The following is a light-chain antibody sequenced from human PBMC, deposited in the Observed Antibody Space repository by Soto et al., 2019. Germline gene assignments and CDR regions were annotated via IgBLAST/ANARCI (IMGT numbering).Light chain of an antibody. CDR1: QTISHY. J-gene: IGKJ1*01. Sequence: DIQMTQSPSTLSASVRDRVTITCRASQTISHYLAWYQQKPGKAPKLLIYGASSLARGVPSRFTGSGSGTEFTLTIISLQPDDFATYFCQHYTSYSGTFGKGTKV. CDR2: GAS. CDR3: QHYTSYSGT. V-gene: IGKV1-5*01.